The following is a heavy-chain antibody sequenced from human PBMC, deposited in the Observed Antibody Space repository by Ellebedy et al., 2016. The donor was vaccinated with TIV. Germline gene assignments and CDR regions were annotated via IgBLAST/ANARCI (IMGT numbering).Heavy chain of an antibody. D-gene: IGHD2-8*01. CDR1: GYTFTHND. CDR3: ARVLGVYAIGEGIDY. V-gene: IGHV1-8*01. CDR2: MNTNSGNT. Sequence: ASVKVSCKASGYTFTHNDIKWVRQAPGQGLEWMGWMNTNSGNTGFAEKFQGRVTMTRDTSISTAYMELSRLRSDDTAVYYCARVLGVYAIGEGIDYWGQGTLVTVSS. J-gene: IGHJ4*02.